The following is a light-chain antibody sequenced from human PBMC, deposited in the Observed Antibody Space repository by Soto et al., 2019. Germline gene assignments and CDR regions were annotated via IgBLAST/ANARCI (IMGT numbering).Light chain of an antibody. CDR1: QGIRNF. J-gene: IGKJ3*01. V-gene: IGKV1-27*01. Sequence: DIQMTQSPTSLSASVGDRVTITCQASQGIRNFVAWYQQKPGKAPKLLIYAASTLQSGAPSRFSGSGSGTDFTLTINSLQPEDVATYSCQKYSSVPVFGPGTKVEIK. CDR2: AAS. CDR3: QKYSSVPV.